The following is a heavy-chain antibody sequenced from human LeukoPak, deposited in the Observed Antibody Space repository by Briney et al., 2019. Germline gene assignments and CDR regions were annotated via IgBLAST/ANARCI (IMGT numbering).Heavy chain of an antibody. Sequence: GESLKISCKGSGYSFTSYWIGWVRQMPGKGLEWMGIIYPGDSDTRYSPSFQGQVTISADKSISTAYLQWSSLKASDTAMYYCARRPRVTYYYDSSGYPEGYFDYWGQGTLVTVSS. D-gene: IGHD3-22*01. V-gene: IGHV5-51*01. CDR1: GYSFTSYW. CDR3: ARRPRVTYYYDSSGYPEGYFDY. J-gene: IGHJ4*02. CDR2: IYPGDSDT.